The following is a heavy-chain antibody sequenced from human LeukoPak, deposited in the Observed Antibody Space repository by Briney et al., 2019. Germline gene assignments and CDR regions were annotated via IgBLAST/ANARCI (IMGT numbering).Heavy chain of an antibody. CDR3: AKDPHYNTLSGYFDY. CDR2: MGWNSGYI. V-gene: IGHV3-9*01. D-gene: IGHD3-10*01. J-gene: IGHJ4*02. CDR1: GFPFDDYA. Sequence: GGSLRLSCAPSGFPFDDYAVQWVRQGPGKGLEWVSCMGWNSGYILYADSGKGRFTISKDTAKNSLHLQMNSLTAEDPALYYCAKDPHYNTLSGYFDYWGQGTLVTVSS.